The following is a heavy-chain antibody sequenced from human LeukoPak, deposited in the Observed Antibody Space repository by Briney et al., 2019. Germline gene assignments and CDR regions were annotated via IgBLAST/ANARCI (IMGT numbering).Heavy chain of an antibody. CDR2: INPIGGST. Sequence: GASVKVSCKASGYTFTSYYMHWVRQAPGQGLEWMGIINPIGGSTSYAQKFQGRVTMTRDTSTSTVYMELSSLRSEDTAVYYCARRTTVTYAFDIWGQGTMVTVSS. CDR3: ARRTTVTYAFDI. D-gene: IGHD4-17*01. V-gene: IGHV1-46*01. J-gene: IGHJ3*02. CDR1: GYTFTSYY.